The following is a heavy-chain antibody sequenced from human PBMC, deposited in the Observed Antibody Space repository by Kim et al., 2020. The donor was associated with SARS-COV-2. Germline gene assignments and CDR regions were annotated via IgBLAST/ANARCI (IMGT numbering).Heavy chain of an antibody. CDR3: TSHYDILTGYFGGMDV. CDR2: IRSKAYGGTT. V-gene: IGHV3-49*03. J-gene: IGHJ6*02. CDR1: GFTFGDYA. D-gene: IGHD3-9*01. Sequence: GGSLRLSCTASGFTFGDYAMSWFRQAPGKGLEWVGFIRSKAYGGTTEYAASVKGRFTISRDDSKSIAYLQMNSLKTEDTAVYYCTSHYDILTGYFGGMDVWGQGTTVTVSS.